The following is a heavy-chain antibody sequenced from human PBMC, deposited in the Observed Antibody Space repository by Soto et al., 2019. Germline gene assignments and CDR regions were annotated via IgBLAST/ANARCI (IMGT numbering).Heavy chain of an antibody. J-gene: IGHJ4*02. D-gene: IGHD2-21*01. Sequence: QVHLVQSGAEVKKPGASVKVSCTASGYTFTNLVISWVRQAPGQGLEWMGWISAYNGNTNYAQKFQGRVTMTTDTAPRTAYMELRRLRSDDTAVYYCARGVNPIDYGGQGNLVTVSS. CDR1: GYTFTNLV. V-gene: IGHV1-18*01. CDR2: ISAYNGNT. CDR3: ARGVNPIDY.